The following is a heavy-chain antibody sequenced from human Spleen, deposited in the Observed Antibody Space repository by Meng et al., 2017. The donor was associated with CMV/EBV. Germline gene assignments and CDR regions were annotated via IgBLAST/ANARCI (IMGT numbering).Heavy chain of an antibody. D-gene: IGHD6-6*01. CDR3: AKGQYSSSSSWFDP. Sequence: GGSLRLSCAASGFTFDDYVMHWVRQAPGKGLEWVSGISWNGGSIGYADSVKGRFTISRDNAKNSLYLQRNSLRTEDTALYYCAKGQYSSSSSWFDPWGQGTLVTVSS. V-gene: IGHV3-9*01. J-gene: IGHJ5*02. CDR2: ISWNGGSI. CDR1: GFTFDDYV.